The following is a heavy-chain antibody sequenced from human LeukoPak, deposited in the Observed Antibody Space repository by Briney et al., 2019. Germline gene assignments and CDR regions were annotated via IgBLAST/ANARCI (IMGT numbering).Heavy chain of an antibody. D-gene: IGHD3-10*01. J-gene: IGHJ5*02. CDR1: GFTVSSNY. V-gene: IGHV3-66*01. CDR3: ARSITMVRGVSPTGGWFDP. Sequence: GGSLRLSRAASGFTVSSNYMSWVRQAPGKGLEWVSVIYSGGSTYYADSVKGRFTISRDNSKNTLYLQMNSLRAEDTAVYYCARSITMVRGVSPTGGWFDPWGQGTLVTVSS. CDR2: IYSGGST.